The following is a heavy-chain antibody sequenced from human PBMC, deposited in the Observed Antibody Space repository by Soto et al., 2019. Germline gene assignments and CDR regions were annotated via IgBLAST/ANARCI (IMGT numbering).Heavy chain of an antibody. D-gene: IGHD3-10*01. CDR3: AKYGVRGVSIDY. CDR1: GFTFSSYA. V-gene: IGHV3-23*01. J-gene: IGHJ4*02. CDR2: ISSSGGST. Sequence: EVQLLESGGGLVQPGGSLRLSCVAYGFTFSSYAMSWVRQAPGKGLEWVSAISSSGGSTYYADSVKGRFTISRDNSKNTLVLQMNSLRAEDTAVYYCAKYGVRGVSIDYWGQGTLVTVSS.